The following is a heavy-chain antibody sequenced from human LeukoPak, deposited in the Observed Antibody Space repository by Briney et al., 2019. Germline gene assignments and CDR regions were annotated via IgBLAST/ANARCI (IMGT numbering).Heavy chain of an antibody. V-gene: IGHV3-23*01. D-gene: IGHD3-10*01. Sequence: GGSLRLSCAASGFTFSSYAMSWVRQAPGKGLEWVSAISGSSGSTYYADSVKGRFTISRDNSKNTLYLQMNSLRAEDTAVYYCAKAVFGSGSFPHNESDFWGQGTLVTVSS. CDR2: ISGSSGST. J-gene: IGHJ4*02. CDR1: GFTFSSYA. CDR3: AKAVFGSGSFPHNESDF.